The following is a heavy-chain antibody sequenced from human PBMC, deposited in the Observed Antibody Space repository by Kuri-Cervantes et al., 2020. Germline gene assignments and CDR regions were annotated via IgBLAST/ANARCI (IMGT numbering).Heavy chain of an antibody. CDR3: ARDSGYSSGWYGNFDP. CDR2: IYYSGST. CDR1: GGSISSSSYY. D-gene: IGHD6-19*01. Sequence: SETLSLTCTVSGGSISSSSYYWGWIRQPPGKGLEWIGSIYYSGSTYYNPSLKSRVTISVDTSKNQFSLKLSSVTAADTAVYYCARDSGYSSGWYGNFDPWGQGTLVTVSS. J-gene: IGHJ5*02. V-gene: IGHV4-39*07.